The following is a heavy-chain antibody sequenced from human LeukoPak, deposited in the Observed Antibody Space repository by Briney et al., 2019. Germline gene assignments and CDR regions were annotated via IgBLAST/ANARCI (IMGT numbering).Heavy chain of an antibody. V-gene: IGHV3-30-3*01. D-gene: IGHD4-17*01. Sequence: GGSLRLSCAASGFTFSVYAMHWVRQAPGKGLEWVAVISYDGSNKNYADSVKGRFTISRDNSKNTLYLQMNSLRAEDTAVYYCAKDPNGDYIGTFDGRGQGTMVTVSS. CDR3: AKDPNGDYIGTFDG. CDR1: GFTFSVYA. CDR2: ISYDGSNK. J-gene: IGHJ3*01.